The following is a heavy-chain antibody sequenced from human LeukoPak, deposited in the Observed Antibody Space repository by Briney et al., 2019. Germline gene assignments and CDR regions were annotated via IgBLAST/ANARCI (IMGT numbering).Heavy chain of an antibody. CDR3: ARGIPRITIFGVVMTGHWFDP. Sequence: SETLSLTCTVSGGSISSSSYYWGWIRQPPGKGLEWIGSIYYSGSTYYNPSLKSRVTISVDTSKNQFSLKLSSVTAADTAVYYCARGIPRITIFGVVMTGHWFDPWGQETLVTVS. J-gene: IGHJ5*02. CDR2: IYYSGST. D-gene: IGHD3-3*01. CDR1: GGSISSSSYY. V-gene: IGHV4-39*07.